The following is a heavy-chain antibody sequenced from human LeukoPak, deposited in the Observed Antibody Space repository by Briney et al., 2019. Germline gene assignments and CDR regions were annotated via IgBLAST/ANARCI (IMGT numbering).Heavy chain of an antibody. Sequence: ASVKVSCKASGGTFSSYAISWVRQAPRQGLEWMGRVIPILGIANYAQKFQGRVTITADKSTSTAYMELSSLRSEDTAVYYCARARYYYDSSGYRFDYWGQGTLVTVSS. V-gene: IGHV1-69*04. J-gene: IGHJ4*02. CDR1: GGTFSSYA. CDR2: VIPILGIA. CDR3: ARARYYYDSSGYRFDY. D-gene: IGHD3-22*01.